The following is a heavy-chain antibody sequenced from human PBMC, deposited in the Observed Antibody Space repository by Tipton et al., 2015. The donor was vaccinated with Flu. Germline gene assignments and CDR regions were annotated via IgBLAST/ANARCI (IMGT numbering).Heavy chain of an antibody. CDR2: MYAGGNT. J-gene: IGHJ4*02. Sequence: TLSLTCTVSGGSMSSFYWSWIRKPAGKGLEWMGRMYAGGNTKYNPSLKSRVTMSVDTSKNQFSLRLTSVTAADTAVHYCARGSGSGTEMTFYVWGPGTVVTVSS. V-gene: IGHV4-4*07. D-gene: IGHD3-10*01. CDR1: GGSMSSFY. CDR3: ARGSGSGTEMTFYV.